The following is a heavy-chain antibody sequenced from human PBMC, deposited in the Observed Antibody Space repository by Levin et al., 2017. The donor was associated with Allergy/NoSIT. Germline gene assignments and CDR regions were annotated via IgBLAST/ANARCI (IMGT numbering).Heavy chain of an antibody. CDR1: GFTFSSYA. J-gene: IGHJ5*02. CDR2: ISDDGNTK. Sequence: GGSLRLSCVASGFTFSSYAIHWVRQAPGKGLEWVAVISDDGNTKYYADSVKGRFTISRDNSKNTLYLQINSLRAEDTAVYYCARERIAATGTGWFDPWGQGTLVTVAS. CDR3: ARERIAATGTGWFDP. V-gene: IGHV3-30-3*01. D-gene: IGHD6-13*01.